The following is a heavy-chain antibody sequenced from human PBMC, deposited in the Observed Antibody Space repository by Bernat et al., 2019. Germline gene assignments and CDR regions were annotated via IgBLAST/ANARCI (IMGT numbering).Heavy chain of an antibody. J-gene: IGHJ4*02. CDR1: GYTFTGYY. V-gene: IGHV1-2*04. D-gene: IGHD3-9*01. Sequence: QVQLVQSGAEVKKPGASVKVSCKASGYTFTGYYMHWVRQAPGQGLEWMGWINPNSGGTNYAQKFKGWVTMTRKTSISTAYMRLGGLRSDDTAVYYCASELLGDYDILTGYYNAPSFDYWGQGTLVTVSS. CDR2: INPNSGGT. CDR3: ASELLGDYDILTGYYNAPSFDY.